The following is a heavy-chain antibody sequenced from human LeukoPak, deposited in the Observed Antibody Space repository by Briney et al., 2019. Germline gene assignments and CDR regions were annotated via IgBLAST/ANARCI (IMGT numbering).Heavy chain of an antibody. Sequence: HAGGSLRLSCAASGFTFDDHAMHWVRQAPGKGLEWVSLISGDGGSTYYADSVKGRFTISRDNSKNSLYLQMNSLRTEDTALYYCAKLPGDDSSGGYWGQGTLVTVSS. CDR2: ISGDGGST. D-gene: IGHD3-22*01. CDR1: GFTFDDHA. CDR3: AKLPGDDSSGGY. V-gene: IGHV3-43*02. J-gene: IGHJ4*02.